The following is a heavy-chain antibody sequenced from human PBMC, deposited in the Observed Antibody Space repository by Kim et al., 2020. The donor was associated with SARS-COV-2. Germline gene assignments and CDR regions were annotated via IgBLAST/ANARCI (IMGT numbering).Heavy chain of an antibody. CDR2: K. Sequence: KYYSTSLKPRLTISKDTSKNQVVLKMTNMDPVDTATYYCGRITAAGLGADYWGQGTLVTVSS. J-gene: IGHJ4*02. D-gene: IGHD6-13*01. CDR3: GRITAAGLGADY. V-gene: IGHV2-70*01.